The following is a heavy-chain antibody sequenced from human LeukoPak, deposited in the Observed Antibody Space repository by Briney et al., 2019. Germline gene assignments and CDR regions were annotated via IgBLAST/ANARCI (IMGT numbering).Heavy chain of an antibody. D-gene: IGHD3-22*01. CDR1: GGSISSSSYY. CDR2: IYYSGST. V-gene: IGHV4-39*01. Sequence: ASETLSLTCTVSGGSISSSSYYWGWIRQPPGKGLEWIGSIYYSGSTYYNPSLKSRVTISVDTSKNQFSLKLSSVTAADTAIYYCARGGNVLVVTQKKKKPFDFWGQGTLVAVSS. J-gene: IGHJ4*02. CDR3: ARGGNVLVVTQKKKKPFDF.